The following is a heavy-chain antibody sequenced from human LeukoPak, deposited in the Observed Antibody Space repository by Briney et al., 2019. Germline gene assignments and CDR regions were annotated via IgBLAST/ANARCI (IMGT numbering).Heavy chain of an antibody. Sequence: SETLSLTCTVSGGSISSGDYYWSWIRQPPGKGLEWIGYIYYSGSTYYNPSLKSRVTISVDTSKNQFSLKLSSVTAADTAVYYCARVVVLMPGNNWFDPWGQGTLVTVSS. D-gene: IGHD2-8*01. V-gene: IGHV4-30-4*01. CDR1: GGSISSGDYY. J-gene: IGHJ5*02. CDR2: IYYSGST. CDR3: ARVVVLMPGNNWFDP.